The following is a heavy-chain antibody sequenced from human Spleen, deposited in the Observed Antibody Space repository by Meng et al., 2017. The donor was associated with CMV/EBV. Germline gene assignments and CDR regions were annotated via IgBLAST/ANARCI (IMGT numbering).Heavy chain of an antibody. D-gene: IGHD2-2*01. Sequence: GAYYWRWIRQHPGKGLEWIGYIYCNGSTYYNPSLKSRVTISVDTSENQFSLKLSSVTAADTAVYYCARVMRMSGYCSSTSCPKRFDPWGQGTLVTVSS. V-gene: IGHV4-31*02. CDR2: IYCNGST. CDR1: GAYY. J-gene: IGHJ5*02. CDR3: ARVMRMSGYCSSTSCPKRFDP.